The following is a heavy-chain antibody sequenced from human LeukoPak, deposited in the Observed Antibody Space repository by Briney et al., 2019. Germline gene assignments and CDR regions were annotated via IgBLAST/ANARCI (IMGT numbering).Heavy chain of an antibody. CDR2: ISWNGHTT. J-gene: IGHJ4*02. Sequence: GGSLTLSCAASGFTFDDYTMHWVRQAPGKGLEWVSLISWNGHTTYYADSVKGRVTISRDNNKNSLYLQMNSVKTEDSALYYCAKKGYGGNSGGAYFDYWGRGTLVTVSS. D-gene: IGHD4-23*01. V-gene: IGHV3-43*01. CDR1: GFTFDDYT. CDR3: AKKGYGGNSGGAYFDY.